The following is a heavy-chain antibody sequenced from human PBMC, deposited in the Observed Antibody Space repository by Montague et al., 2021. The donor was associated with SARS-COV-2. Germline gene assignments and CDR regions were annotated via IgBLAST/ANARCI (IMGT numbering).Heavy chain of an antibody. CDR3: ARDDIVLQGVTKGMDV. D-gene: IGHD3-10*01. CDR2: MYYSGST. V-gene: IGHV4-39*07. CDR1: GGSISSSNYY. Sequence: SETLSLTCTVSGGSISSSNYYWGWIRQPPGKGLEWIGNMYYSGSTYYNPSLKSRVTISIDTSKNQFSLKLSSVTAADTAVYYCARDDIVLQGVTKGMDVWGQGTTGTGSS. J-gene: IGHJ6*02.